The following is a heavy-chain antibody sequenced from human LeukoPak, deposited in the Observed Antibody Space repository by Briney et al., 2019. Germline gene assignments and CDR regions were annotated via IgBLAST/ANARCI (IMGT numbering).Heavy chain of an antibody. CDR1: GGTFRTFA. J-gene: IGHJ4*02. CDR3: ARSEIYCNNGFCYKEPCDY. D-gene: IGHD2-8*01. Sequence: GASVKVSCKASGGTFRTFAISWVRQAPGQGLEWMGWINPYTGGANYAQKFRGRVTMTRDTSISTAYVDLSRLTSDDTAVYYCARSEIYCNNGFCYKEPCDYWGQGTLVTVSS. CDR2: INPYTGGA. V-gene: IGHV1-2*02.